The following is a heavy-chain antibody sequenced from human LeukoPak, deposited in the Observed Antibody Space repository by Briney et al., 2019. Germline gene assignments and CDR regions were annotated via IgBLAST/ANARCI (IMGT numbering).Heavy chain of an antibody. CDR2: INSDGSST. Sequence: GGTLGLSCAFSGFPFRNSWVLWAPQPLGKRRVGVARINSDGSSTTYADSVEGRFTISRDNTKSMLHLQMHSLRVDDSAVYFCTRTTTTADWYFDLWGRGTLVTVSS. D-gene: IGHD1-1*01. J-gene: IGHJ2*01. CDR1: GFPFRNSW. CDR3: TRTTTTADWYFDL. V-gene: IGHV3-74*01.